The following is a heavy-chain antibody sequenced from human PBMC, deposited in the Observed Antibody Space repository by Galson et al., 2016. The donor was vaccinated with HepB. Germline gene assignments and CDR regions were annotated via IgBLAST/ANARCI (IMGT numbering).Heavy chain of an antibody. CDR2: ICTDGDT. D-gene: IGHD6-25*01. V-gene: IGHV3-13*01. CDR3: ARGGRSNGWNFHDFFDI. J-gene: IGHJ3*02. CDR1: GFTFSMYD. Sequence: SLRLSCAASGFTFSMYDMHWVRQATGKGLEWVSGICTDGDTYSSASAKGRFTISRENATNSLYLQMNNMRTGDAAVYYCARGGRSNGWNFHDFFDIWGQGTMVTVSS.